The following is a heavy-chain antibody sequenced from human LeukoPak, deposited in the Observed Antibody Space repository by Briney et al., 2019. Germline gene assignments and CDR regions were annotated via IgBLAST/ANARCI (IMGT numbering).Heavy chain of an antibody. CDR1: GFTFGSYG. D-gene: IGHD6-19*01. J-gene: IGHJ4*02. CDR2: IWYDGSNK. CDR3: ARDQRSSGWFLSYYFDY. V-gene: IGHV3-33*01. Sequence: GGSLRLSCAASGFTFGSYGMHWVRQAPGKGLEWVAVIWYDGSNKYYADSVKGRFTISRDNSKNTLYLQMNSLRAEDTAVYYCARDQRSSGWFLSYYFDYWGQGTLVTVSS.